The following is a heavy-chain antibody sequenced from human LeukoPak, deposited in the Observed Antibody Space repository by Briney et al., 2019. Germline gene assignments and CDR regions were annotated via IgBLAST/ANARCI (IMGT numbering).Heavy chain of an antibody. CDR1: GFTFKNFG. CDR2: IRYDGSNK. CDR3: AKVLTYYPGSGSYYPDS. Sequence: GGSLRLSCAASGFTFKNFGMHWVRQAPGKGLEWVAFIRYDGSNKYYADSVKGRFTISRDNSKNVLDLQLNSLRPEDTAFYYCAKVLTYYPGSGSYYPDSWGQGTLVTVSS. J-gene: IGHJ4*02. V-gene: IGHV3-30*02. D-gene: IGHD3-10*01.